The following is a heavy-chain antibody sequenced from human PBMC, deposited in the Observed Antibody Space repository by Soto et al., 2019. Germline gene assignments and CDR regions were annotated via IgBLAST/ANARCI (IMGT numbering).Heavy chain of an antibody. CDR1: GFTFSTYD. CDR2: IGDSSDNT. Sequence: PGGSLRLSCTASGFTFSTYDISFFRHAPLKGLEWVSTIGDSSDNTFYADSVRGRFTISRDNSKNTLYLQMNSLRAEDTAMYYCAKDLTGDSGQGHLCDYWGQGVLVTVSS. D-gene: IGHD7-27*01. CDR3: AKDLTGDSGQGHLCDY. J-gene: IGHJ4*02. V-gene: IGHV3-23*01.